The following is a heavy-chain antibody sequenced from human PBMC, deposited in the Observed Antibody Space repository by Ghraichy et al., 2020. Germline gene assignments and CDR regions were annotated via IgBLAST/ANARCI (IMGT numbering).Heavy chain of an antibody. V-gene: IGHV4-59*01. CDR3: ARGYYYASGSYHWFDP. D-gene: IGHD3-10*01. CDR2: IYYSGST. Sequence: SQTLSLTCTVSGDSISSYYWSWIRQPSGKGLEWIGYIYYSGSTNYNPSLKSRVTMSVDTSKNQFSLKLRSVTAADTAVYYCARGYYYASGSYHWFDPWGQGTLVTVSS. CDR1: GDSISSYY. J-gene: IGHJ5*02.